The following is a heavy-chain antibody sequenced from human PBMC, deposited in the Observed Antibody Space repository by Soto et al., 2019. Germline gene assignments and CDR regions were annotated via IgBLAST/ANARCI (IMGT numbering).Heavy chain of an antibody. CDR2: IYSGGYT. CDR3: ADQAGGGGS. CDR1: GFTVSNNY. Sequence: EVQLVESGGGLIQPGGSLRLSCAVSGFTVSNNYMSWVRQAPGKGLEGVSVIYSGGYTAYGDSVKGRFTISRDNSKNTRYLKKNTLGAQARGVYFGADQAGGGGSWGQGTLVTVSS. V-gene: IGHV3-53*01. D-gene: IGHD3-10*01. J-gene: IGHJ5*02.